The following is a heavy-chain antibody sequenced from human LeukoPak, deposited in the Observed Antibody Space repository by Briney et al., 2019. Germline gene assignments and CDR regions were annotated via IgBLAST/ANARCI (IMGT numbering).Heavy chain of an antibody. D-gene: IGHD2-2*01. Sequence: PSETLSLTCTVSGGSIGSGRYYWAWIRQPPGKGLEWIGSIYNSWSTSYNPSLKSRVAMSVDTSKNQFSLRLSSVTAADTAAYYCARNITSLIPAGYFDYWGQGTLVAVPS. J-gene: IGHJ4*02. CDR2: IYNSWST. V-gene: IGHV4-39*01. CDR1: GGSIGSGRYY. CDR3: ARNITSLIPAGYFDY.